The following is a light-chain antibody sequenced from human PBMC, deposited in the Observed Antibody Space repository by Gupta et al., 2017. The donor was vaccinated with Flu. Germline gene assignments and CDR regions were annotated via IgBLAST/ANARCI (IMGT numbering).Light chain of an antibody. CDR2: GDS. CDR1: SSNIGAGHD. CDR3: QSYDINLRGARV. J-gene: IGLJ3*02. Sequence: QSVLTQPPSVSGAPGQRVTISCTGSSSNIGAGHDVHWYQQLPGAAPKLLIHGDSNRPSGVPERFSGSKSGTSASLAITGLRVEDEGDYFCQSYDINLRGARVFGGGTKLTVL. V-gene: IGLV1-40*01.